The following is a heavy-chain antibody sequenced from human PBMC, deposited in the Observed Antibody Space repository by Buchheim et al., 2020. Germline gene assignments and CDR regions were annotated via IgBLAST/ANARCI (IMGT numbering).Heavy chain of an antibody. CDR1: GGSISSSSYY. CDR2: IYYSGST. V-gene: IGHV4-39*01. J-gene: IGHJ4*02. CDR3: ARAGPYCSGGSCYVDY. D-gene: IGHD2-15*01. Sequence: QLQLQESGPGLVKPSETLSLTCTVSGGSISSSSYYWGWIRQPPGKGLEWIGSIYYSGSTYYNPSLKSRVTISVETSKNQFSLKLSSVTAADTAVYYCARAGPYCSGGSCYVDYWGQGTL.